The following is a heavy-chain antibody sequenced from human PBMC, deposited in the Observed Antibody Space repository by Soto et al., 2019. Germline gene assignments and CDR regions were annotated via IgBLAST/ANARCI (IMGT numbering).Heavy chain of an antibody. CDR2: IYDSGTT. J-gene: IGHJ5*02. D-gene: IGHD3-10*02. Sequence: QVQLQESGPGLVKPSETLSLTCSVAGGSLGSYYWGWIRQSPGKGLEWIAYIYDSGTTIYNPSLKSRATILVDTSKNQFSLNLTSVTAADTAVYYCARGAMFWFDPWGQGTLVSVSS. V-gene: IGHV4-59*01. CDR1: GGSLGSYY. CDR3: ARGAMFWFDP.